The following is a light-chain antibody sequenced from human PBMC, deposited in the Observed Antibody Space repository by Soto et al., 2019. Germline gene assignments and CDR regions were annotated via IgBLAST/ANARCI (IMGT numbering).Light chain of an antibody. CDR2: GAS. CDR1: LTVRDNY. CDR3: QQYSMSPRT. Sequence: EIVLTHSPDTLSLSPGERATLSCSASLTVRDNYLAWYQQKAGQAPRLVIYGASTRATGIPDRFSASGSGTDFTLTISRLEPEDFAVYYCQQYSMSPRTFGQGTKVDIK. J-gene: IGKJ1*01. V-gene: IGKV3-20*01.